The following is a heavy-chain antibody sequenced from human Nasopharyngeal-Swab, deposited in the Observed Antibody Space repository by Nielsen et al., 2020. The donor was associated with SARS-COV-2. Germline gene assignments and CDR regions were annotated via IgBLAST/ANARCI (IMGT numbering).Heavy chain of an antibody. CDR1: GYTFTSYD. D-gene: IGHD5-18*01. CDR3: ARGGKIQLWFNSLYYFDY. CDR2: MNPNSGNT. Sequence: ASVKVSCKASGYTFTSYDINWVRQATGQGLEWMGWMNPNSGNTGYAQKFQGRVTMTRNTSISTAYMELSSLRSEDTAVYYCARGGKIQLWFNSLYYFDYWGQGTLVTVSS. J-gene: IGHJ4*02. V-gene: IGHV1-8*01.